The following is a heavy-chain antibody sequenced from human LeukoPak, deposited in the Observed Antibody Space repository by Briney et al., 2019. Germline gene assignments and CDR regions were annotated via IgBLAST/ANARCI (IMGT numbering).Heavy chain of an antibody. CDR3: ASDDYSNSRAAY. CDR1: GFTFSSYS. CDR2: ISSSSSYI. D-gene: IGHD4-4*01. J-gene: IGHJ4*02. Sequence: GGSLRLSCAASGFTFSSYSMNRVRQAPGKGLEWVSSISSSSSYIYYADSVKGRFTISRDNAKNSLYLQMNSLRAEDTAVYYCASDDYSNSRAAYWGQGTLVTVSS. V-gene: IGHV3-21*01.